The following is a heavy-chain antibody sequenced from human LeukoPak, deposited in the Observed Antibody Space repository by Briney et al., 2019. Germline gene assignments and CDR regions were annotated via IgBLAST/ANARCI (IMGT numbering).Heavy chain of an antibody. Sequence: QAGGSLRLSCAASGFTFTTYWMHWVRQAPGKGLEWVSGISWNSGSIGYADSVKGRFTISRDNAKNSLYLQMNSLRAEDTALYYCAKDRGLRNQWLQLTHDYWGQGTLVSVSS. CDR2: ISWNSGSI. V-gene: IGHV3-9*01. D-gene: IGHD5-24*01. CDR3: AKDRGLRNQWLQLTHDY. J-gene: IGHJ4*02. CDR1: GFTFTTYW.